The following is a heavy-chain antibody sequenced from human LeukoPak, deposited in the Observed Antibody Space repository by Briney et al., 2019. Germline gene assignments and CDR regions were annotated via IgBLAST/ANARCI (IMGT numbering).Heavy chain of an antibody. CDR2: ISVSNGKT. CDR1: GYSFTDYG. V-gene: IGHV1-18*01. Sequence: ASVKVSCKASGYSFTDYGISWVRQAPGQGLEWMGWISVSNGKTNYAQKFQDRVTMTTDTAANTAYMVLRSLRSDDTAVYYCARIEGSRTYFYYFYMDVWGQGTTVTVSS. D-gene: IGHD3-10*01. CDR3: ARIEGSRTYFYYFYMDV. J-gene: IGHJ6*03.